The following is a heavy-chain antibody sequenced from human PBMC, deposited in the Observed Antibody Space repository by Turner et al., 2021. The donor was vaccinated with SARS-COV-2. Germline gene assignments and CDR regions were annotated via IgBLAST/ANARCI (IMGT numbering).Heavy chain of an antibody. CDR1: GSTFSGYH. V-gene: IGHV1-2*02. CDR2: INPNSGDT. J-gene: IGHJ5*02. Sequence: HVQPAQSAAAGYQHRASRQAPCQALGSTFSGYHMHWVRQAPGQGLEWMGWINPNSGDTNYAQKFQGRVTMTSDTSISTAYMELSRLRSDDTAVYYCARGSQCYDFWGCYPNWFDPWGQGTLVTVSS. D-gene: IGHD3-3*01. CDR3: ARGSQCYDFWGCYPNWFDP.